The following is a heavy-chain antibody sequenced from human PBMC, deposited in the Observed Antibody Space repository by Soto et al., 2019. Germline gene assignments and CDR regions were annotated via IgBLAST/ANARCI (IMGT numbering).Heavy chain of an antibody. CDR2: ISGSGGST. CDR1: GFTFSSYA. CDR3: ARRPLLFLEWVTSEYYIDY. J-gene: IGHJ4*02. V-gene: IGHV3-23*01. D-gene: IGHD3-3*01. Sequence: PGGSLRLSCAASGFTFSSYAMSWVRQAPGKGLEWVSAISGSGGSTYYADSVKGRFTISRDNSKNTLYLQMNSLRAEDTAVYYCARRPLLFLEWVTSEYYIDYSGQGTLVTVSS.